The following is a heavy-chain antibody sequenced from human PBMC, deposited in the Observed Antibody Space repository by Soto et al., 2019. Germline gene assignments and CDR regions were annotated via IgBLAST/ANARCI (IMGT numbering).Heavy chain of an antibody. D-gene: IGHD1-20*01. J-gene: IGHJ5*02. CDR3: ERRYNSAWCLDT. CDR2: INHATGNT. Sequence: QVQLVQSGAEVKKPGASVKVSCKASGYTFATYAIHWVRQAPGERLEWMGWINHATGNTEYSEKFQDRVTLTRDTRPTAAKMTQMTLRFEDTAVVFFERRYNSAWCLDTLGQGTLVTVSS. CDR1: GYTFATYA. V-gene: IGHV1-3*01.